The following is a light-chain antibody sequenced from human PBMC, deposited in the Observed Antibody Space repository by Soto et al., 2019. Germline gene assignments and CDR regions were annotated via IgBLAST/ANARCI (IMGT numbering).Light chain of an antibody. V-gene: IGKV1-39*01. CDR2: AAS. J-gene: IGKJ2*01. CDR3: QQGYSTPYT. Sequence: DIQMTQSPSSLSASVGDRVTITCRASQSISTYLNWYYQKPGKAPKLLIYAASSLQSGVPSRFSGSGSGTDFTLTISSLQPEDFATYYCQQGYSTPYTFGQGTKLEIK. CDR1: QSISTY.